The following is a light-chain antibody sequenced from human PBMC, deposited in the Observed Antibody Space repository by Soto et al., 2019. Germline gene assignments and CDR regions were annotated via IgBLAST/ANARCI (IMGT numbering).Light chain of an antibody. Sequence: EIVLTQSPGTLSSSPGERATLSRRASQSVSSSYLAWYQQKPGQAPRLLIYGASSRATGIPDRFSGSGSGTDFTLTISRLEPEDFAVYYCQQYGSSPFTFGPGTKVDIK. J-gene: IGKJ3*01. CDR2: GAS. CDR1: QSVSSSY. CDR3: QQYGSSPFT. V-gene: IGKV3-20*01.